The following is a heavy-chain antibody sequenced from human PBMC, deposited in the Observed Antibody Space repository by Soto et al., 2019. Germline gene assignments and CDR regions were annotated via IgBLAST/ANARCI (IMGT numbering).Heavy chain of an antibody. CDR2: ISAYNGNT. CDR1: GYTFTSYG. CDR3: ARDPYSSSWDNWFDP. V-gene: IGHV1-18*01. D-gene: IGHD6-13*01. J-gene: IGHJ5*02. Sequence: QVPLVQSGAEVKKPGASVKVSCKASGYTFTSYGISWVRQAPGQGLEWMGWISAYNGNTNYAQKLQARVTMTTDTSTSTAYMELRSLRSDDTAVYYCARDPYSSSWDNWFDPWGQGTLVTVSS.